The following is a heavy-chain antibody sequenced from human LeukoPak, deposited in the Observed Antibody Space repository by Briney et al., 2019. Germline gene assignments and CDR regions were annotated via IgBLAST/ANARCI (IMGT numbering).Heavy chain of an antibody. CDR1: GFTFSSYG. CDR3: ARDQHYSFDY. V-gene: IGHV3-30*03. CDR2: ISYDGSNK. Sequence: PGRSLRLSCAASGFTFSSYGMHWVRQAPGKRLEWVAVISYDGSNKYYADSVKGRFTISRDNSKNTLYLQMNSLTDADTAVYYCARDQHYSFDYWGQGTLVTVSS. J-gene: IGHJ4*02. D-gene: IGHD6-13*01.